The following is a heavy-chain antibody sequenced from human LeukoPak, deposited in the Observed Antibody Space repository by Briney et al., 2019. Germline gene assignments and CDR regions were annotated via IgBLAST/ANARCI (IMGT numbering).Heavy chain of an antibody. CDR2: IRYDGSNK. V-gene: IGHV3-30*02. CDR1: GFTFSSYG. J-gene: IGHJ3*02. CDR3: ARESLALVAFDI. Sequence: GGSLRLSCAASGFTFSSYGMHWVRQAPGKRLQWVAFIRYDGSNKYYADSVKGRFTISRDNSKNTLYLQMNSLKTEDTAVYYCARESLALVAFDIWGQGTMVTVSS.